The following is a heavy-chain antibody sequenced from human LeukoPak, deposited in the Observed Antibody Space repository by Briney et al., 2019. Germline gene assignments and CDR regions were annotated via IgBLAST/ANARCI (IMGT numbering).Heavy chain of an antibody. CDR2: ISWNSGSI. D-gene: IGHD3-22*01. CDR1: GFTFDDYA. J-gene: IGHJ4*02. Sequence: GRSLRLSCAASGFTFDDYAMHWVRQAPGKGLEWVSGISWNSGSIGYADSVKGRFTISRDNAKNSLYLQMNSLRAEDTAVYYCARDKEYYYDSSVAFDYWGQGTLVTVSS. V-gene: IGHV3-9*01. CDR3: ARDKEYYYDSSVAFDY.